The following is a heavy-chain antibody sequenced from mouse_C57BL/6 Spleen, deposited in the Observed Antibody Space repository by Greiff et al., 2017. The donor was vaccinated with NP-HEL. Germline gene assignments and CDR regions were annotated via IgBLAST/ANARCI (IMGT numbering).Heavy chain of an antibody. V-gene: IGHV1-82*01. D-gene: IGHD2-5*01. CDR1: GYAFSSSW. Sequence: VQLQQSGPELVKPGASVKISCKASGYAFSSSWMNRVKQRPGKGLEWIGRIYPGDGDTNYNGKFKGKATLTADKSSSTAYMQLSSLTSEDSAVYFCARSNYSNFGGYWGQGTTLTVSS. CDR2: IYPGDGDT. J-gene: IGHJ2*01. CDR3: ARSNYSNFGGY.